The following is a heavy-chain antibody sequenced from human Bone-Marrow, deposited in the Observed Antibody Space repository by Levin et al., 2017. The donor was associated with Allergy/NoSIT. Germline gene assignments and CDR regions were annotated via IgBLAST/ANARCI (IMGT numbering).Heavy chain of an antibody. CDR3: AKCRAVPLCDSSGWNMDV. D-gene: IGHD6-19*01. V-gene: IGHV3-30*18. Sequence: LSLTCAASGFTFRSYGMHWVRQAPGKGLEWVAVISNDGSHTYYGDSVKGRLTISRDNSKNTLYLQMNSLSAEDTAVYYCAKCRAVPLCDSSGWNMDVWGQGTTVTVSS. CDR1: GFTFRSYG. CDR2: ISNDGSHT. J-gene: IGHJ6*02.